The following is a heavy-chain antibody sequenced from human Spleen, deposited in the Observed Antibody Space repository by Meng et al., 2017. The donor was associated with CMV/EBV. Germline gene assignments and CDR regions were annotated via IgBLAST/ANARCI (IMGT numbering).Heavy chain of an antibody. D-gene: IGHD6-13*01. J-gene: IGHJ6*02. CDR2: ISYSGST. Sequence: SETLSLTCTVSGDSVTSTTFYWTWIRQPPGKGLEWIGYISYSGSTNYNPSLKSRVTISVDTSKNQFSLKLSSVTAADTAVYYCARTDGSTWYGVYYYGMDVWGQGTTVTVSS. CDR3: ARTDGSTWYGVYYYGMDV. CDR1: GDSVTSTTFY. V-gene: IGHV4-61*01.